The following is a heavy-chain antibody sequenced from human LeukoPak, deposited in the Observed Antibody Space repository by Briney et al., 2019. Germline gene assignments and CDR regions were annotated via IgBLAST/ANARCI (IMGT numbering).Heavy chain of an antibody. CDR2: ISRSGSYI. CDR1: GFTFRDYI. D-gene: IGHD2-2*01. Sequence: GGSLRLSCAASGFTFRDYIMNWVGQAPGKGLEWVSAISRSGSYIKYADSVKGRFPVSRDTAKTSPFLQTNSLRVEDTAVYYCARGPNTNCSGLDFWGQGTLLTVSS. V-gene: IGHV3-21*01. CDR3: ARGPNTNCSGLDF. J-gene: IGHJ4*02.